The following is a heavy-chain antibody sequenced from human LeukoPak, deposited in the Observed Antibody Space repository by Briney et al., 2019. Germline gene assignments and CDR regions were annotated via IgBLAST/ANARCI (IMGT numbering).Heavy chain of an antibody. D-gene: IGHD3-22*01. Sequence: GGSLRLSCAASGFTFSSYSMNWVRQAPGKGLEWVSPISSSSSYIYYADSVKGRFTISRDNAKNSLYLQMNSLRAEDTAVYYCARDSYYDSSGYYYYYYGMDVWGQGTTVTVSS. V-gene: IGHV3-21*01. J-gene: IGHJ6*02. CDR1: GFTFSSYS. CDR3: ARDSYYDSSGYYYYYYGMDV. CDR2: ISSSSSYI.